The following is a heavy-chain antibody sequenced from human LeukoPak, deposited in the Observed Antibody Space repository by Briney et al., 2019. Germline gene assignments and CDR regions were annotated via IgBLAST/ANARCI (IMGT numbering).Heavy chain of an antibody. CDR3: ARDPQGVATEYYYGMDV. Sequence: GGSLRLSCAASGFTFSDYYMSWIRQAPGKGLEWVSYISSSGSTIYYADSVKGRFTISRDNAKNSLYLQMNSLRAEDTAVYYCARDPQGVATEYYYGMDVWGQGALVTVSS. CDR2: ISSSGSTI. D-gene: IGHD5-12*01. CDR1: GFTFSDYY. V-gene: IGHV3-11*01. J-gene: IGHJ6*02.